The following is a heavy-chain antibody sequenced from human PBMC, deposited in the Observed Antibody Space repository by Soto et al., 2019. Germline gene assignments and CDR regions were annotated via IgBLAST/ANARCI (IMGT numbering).Heavy chain of an antibody. J-gene: IGHJ6*02. CDR1: GYSFTSYW. CDR2: IYPGDSDT. D-gene: IGHD5-12*01. Sequence: GESLKISCKGSGYSFTSYWIGWVRQMPGKGLEWMGIIYPGDSDTRYSPSFQGQVTISADKSISTAYLQWSSLKASDTAIYYCARHNRWLKQVLVYYYGMDVWGQGTTVTVSS. CDR3: ARHNRWLKQVLVYYYGMDV. V-gene: IGHV5-51*01.